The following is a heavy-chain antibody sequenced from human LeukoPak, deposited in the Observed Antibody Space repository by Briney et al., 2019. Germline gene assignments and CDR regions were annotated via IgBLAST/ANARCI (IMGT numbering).Heavy chain of an antibody. Sequence: GGSLRLSCAASGLTFSNAWMSWVRQAPGKGLEWVGRIKSKTDGGTTDYAAPVKGRFTISRDDSKNTLYLQMNSLKTEDTAVYYCTTEPRLYYYGSGSYPTFDYWGQGTLVTVSS. J-gene: IGHJ4*02. CDR3: TTEPRLYYYGSGSYPTFDY. CDR1: GLTFSNAW. D-gene: IGHD3-10*01. CDR2: IKSKTDGGTT. V-gene: IGHV3-15*01.